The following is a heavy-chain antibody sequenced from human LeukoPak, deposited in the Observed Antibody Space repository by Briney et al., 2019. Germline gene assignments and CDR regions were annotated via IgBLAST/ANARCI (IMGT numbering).Heavy chain of an antibody. CDR3: ASYSSSWAVGY. CDR2: INPSGGST. CDR1: GYTFTSYD. Sequence: GASVKVSCKASGYTFTSYDINWVRQAPGQGLEWMGIINPSGGSTGYAQKFQGRVTMTRDTSTSTVYMELSSLRSEDTAVYYCASYSSSWAVGYWGQGTLVTVSS. J-gene: IGHJ4*02. V-gene: IGHV1-46*01. D-gene: IGHD6-6*01.